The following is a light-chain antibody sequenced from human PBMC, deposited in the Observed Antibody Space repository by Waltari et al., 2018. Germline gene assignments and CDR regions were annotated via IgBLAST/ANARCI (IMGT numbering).Light chain of an antibody. V-gene: IGLV3-25*03. CDR3: QSVDSTGSYVV. Sequence: YELTQTPSVSVSPGQTAKITSSGEALPKHYVYWYQKKPGQAPVLVILKDTERPAEVPERLSGSTSGTRVTLTISGAQAEDESDYYCQSVDSTGSYVVFGGGTKLTVL. J-gene: IGLJ2*01. CDR2: KDT. CDR1: ALPKHY.